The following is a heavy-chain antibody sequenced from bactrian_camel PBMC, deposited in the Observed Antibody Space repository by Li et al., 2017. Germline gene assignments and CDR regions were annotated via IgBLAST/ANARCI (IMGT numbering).Heavy chain of an antibody. V-gene: IGHV3S53*01. CDR3: AASNICPSIETIDGWNH. CDR2: IGRYGEA. J-gene: IGHJ4*01. CDR1: AYTYINNC. Sequence: VQLVESGGGSVQAGGSLTLSCAANAYTYINNCMGWFRQAPGKEREGVAQIGRYGEATYTDPVKGRFTISRDNAKNTVYLQMNSLKPEDTAVYYCAASNICPSIETIDGWNHWGQGTQVTVS.